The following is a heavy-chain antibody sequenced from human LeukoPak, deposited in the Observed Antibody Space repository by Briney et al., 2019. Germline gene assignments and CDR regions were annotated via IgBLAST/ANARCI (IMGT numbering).Heavy chain of an antibody. CDR3: AREAGLFLYSSGPIDAFDI. CDR1: GGSFSGYY. J-gene: IGHJ3*02. Sequence: SETLSLTCAVYGGSFSGYYWSWIRQPPGKGLEWIGEINHSGSTNYNPSLTSRVTISVGTSKNQFSLKLSSVTAADTAVYYGAREAGLFLYSSGPIDAFDIWGQGTMVTVSS. V-gene: IGHV4-34*01. D-gene: IGHD6-25*01. CDR2: INHSGST.